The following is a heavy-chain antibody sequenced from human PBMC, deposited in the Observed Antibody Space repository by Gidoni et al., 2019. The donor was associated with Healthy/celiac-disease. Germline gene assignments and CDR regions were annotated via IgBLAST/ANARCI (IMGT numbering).Heavy chain of an antibody. CDR1: GGYFSGYY. Sequence: QVQLQQWGAGLLKPSETLSLTCAVYGGYFSGYYWSWIRQPPGQGLEWIGEINHSGSTNYNPSLKSRVTISVDTSKNQFSLKLSSVTAADTAVYYCARGRVQYSSSSSSLFYWGQGTLVTVSS. V-gene: IGHV4-34*01. D-gene: IGHD6-6*01. CDR3: ARGRVQYSSSSSSLFY. J-gene: IGHJ4*02. CDR2: INHSGST.